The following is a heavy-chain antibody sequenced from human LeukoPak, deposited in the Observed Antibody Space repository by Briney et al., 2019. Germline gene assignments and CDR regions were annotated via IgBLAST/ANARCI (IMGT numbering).Heavy chain of an antibody. CDR2: INNDGSSI. J-gene: IGHJ4*02. Sequence: GGSLRLSCAASGFTFSSYWMHWVRQVPGKGLVWVSRINNDGSSISYADSVKGRFTISRDNSKNTLYLQMNSLRAEDTAVYYCARSHYYDSSGSYYFDYWGQGTLVTVSS. CDR3: ARSHYYDSSGSYYFDY. CDR1: GFTFSSYW. D-gene: IGHD3-22*01. V-gene: IGHV3-74*01.